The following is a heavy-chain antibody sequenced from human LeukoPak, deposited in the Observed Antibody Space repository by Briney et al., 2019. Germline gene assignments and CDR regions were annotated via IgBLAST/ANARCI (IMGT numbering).Heavy chain of an antibody. CDR3: ATRSVSAPT. Sequence: AGGSLRLSCAVSGFTVYNNFMHWVRQVPGKGLQWVSLIYSNGDTRYAGSVKGRFTISRDKSTSTLYLQMNGLRAEDTAFYYCATRSVSAPTWGQGILVTVSS. D-gene: IGHD6-19*01. V-gene: IGHV3-53*01. CDR2: IYSNGDT. CDR1: GFTVYNNF. J-gene: IGHJ5*02.